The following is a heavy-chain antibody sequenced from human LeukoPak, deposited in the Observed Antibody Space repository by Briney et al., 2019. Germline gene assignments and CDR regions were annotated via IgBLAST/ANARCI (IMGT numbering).Heavy chain of an antibody. Sequence: VGSLRLSCAAPGVTFSSDGMHWVREAPGKGLGWVAFIRYDGSNKYYADSVKGRFSISRDNSKNTLYLQMNSLRAEDTAVYYCAKDPHYYDSSGYFDYWGQGTLVTVSS. J-gene: IGHJ4*02. V-gene: IGHV3-30*02. CDR3: AKDPHYYDSSGYFDY. CDR1: GVTFSSDG. D-gene: IGHD3-22*01. CDR2: IRYDGSNK.